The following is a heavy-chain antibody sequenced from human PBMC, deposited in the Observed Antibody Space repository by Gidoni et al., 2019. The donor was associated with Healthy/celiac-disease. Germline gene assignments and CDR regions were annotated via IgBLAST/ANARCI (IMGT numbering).Heavy chain of an antibody. Sequence: QVQLQESGPGLVKPSETLSLTCTASVGSISSYYWSWLRQPPGKGLEWIGYIYYSGSTNYNLSLKSRVTISVDTSKNQFSLKLSSVTAADTAVYYCARSSCFAAFCYYYGMDVWGQGTTVTVSS. CDR2: IYYSGST. V-gene: IGHV4-59*01. D-gene: IGHD2-2*01. J-gene: IGHJ6*02. CDR3: ARSSCFAAFCYYYGMDV. CDR1: VGSISSYY.